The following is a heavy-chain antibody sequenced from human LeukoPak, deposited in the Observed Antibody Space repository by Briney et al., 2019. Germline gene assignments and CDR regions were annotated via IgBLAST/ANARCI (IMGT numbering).Heavy chain of an antibody. CDR3: ARVFAKWYFDL. CDR1: GFTLRSYE. Sequence: PGGSLRLSCAAYGFTLRSYEMTWIRQAPGKGLEWVSYISSSGSTIYYADSVKGRFTISRDNAKNSLYLQMNSLRAEDTAVYYCARVFAKWYFDLRGRGTLVTVSS. D-gene: IGHD3-16*01. J-gene: IGHJ2*01. V-gene: IGHV3-48*03. CDR2: ISSSGSTI.